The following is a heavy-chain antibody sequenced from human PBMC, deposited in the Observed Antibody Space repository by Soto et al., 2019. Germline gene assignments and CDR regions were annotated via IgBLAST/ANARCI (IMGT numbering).Heavy chain of an antibody. D-gene: IGHD3-10*01. V-gene: IGHV5-51*01. CDR2: IYPGDSDT. Sequence: PGESLKISCKGSGYSFTSYWIGWVRQMPGKGLEWMGIIYPGDSDTRYSPSFQGQVTISADKSISTAYLQWSSLKASDTAMYYCARSLGTHWFGKATYYYGMYVLCQGTKVTVSS. CDR1: GYSFTSYW. J-gene: IGHJ6*02. CDR3: ARSLGTHWFGKATYYYGMYV.